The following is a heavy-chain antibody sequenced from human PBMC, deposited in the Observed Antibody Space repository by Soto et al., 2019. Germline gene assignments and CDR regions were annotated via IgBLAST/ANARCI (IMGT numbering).Heavy chain of an antibody. J-gene: IGHJ4*02. CDR3: ARGDIVVVVAATPVSKSYDY. V-gene: IGHV4-34*01. CDR1: CGSFSGDY. CDR2: INHSGST. D-gene: IGHD2-15*01. Sequence: SETLSVTCAVYCGSFSGDYWSWIRQPPGKGLEWIGEINHSGSTNYNPSLKSRVTISVDTSKNQFSLKLSYVTAADTAVYYCARGDIVVVVAATPVSKSYDYWGQGTLVTVSS.